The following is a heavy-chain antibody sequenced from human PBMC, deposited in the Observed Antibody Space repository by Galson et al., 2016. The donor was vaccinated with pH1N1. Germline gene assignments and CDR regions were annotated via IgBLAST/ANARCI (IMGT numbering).Heavy chain of an antibody. CDR2: INPNSGGT. CDR3: ARAPGYYDSSGYYPA. D-gene: IGHD3-22*01. J-gene: IGHJ4*02. V-gene: IGHV1-2*02. Sequence: QSGAEVKKPGESLKISCKASGYTFTGYYMHWVRQAPGQGLEWMGWINPNSGGTNYAQKFQGRVTMTRDTSISTAYMELSRLRSDDTAVYYCARAPGYYDSSGYYPAWGQGTLVTVSS. CDR1: GYTFTGYY.